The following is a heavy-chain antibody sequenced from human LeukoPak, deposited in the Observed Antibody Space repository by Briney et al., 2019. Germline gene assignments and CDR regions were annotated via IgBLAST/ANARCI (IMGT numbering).Heavy chain of an antibody. V-gene: IGHV1-24*01. CDR3: ARGPVLMVRGLDV. CDR2: FDPEDGET. Sequence: GASVKVSCKVSGYTLTELSMHWVRQAPGKGLEWMGGFDPEDGETIYAQKFQGRVTMTGDTSTDTAYMELSSLRSEDTAVYYCARGPVLMVRGLDVWGKGTTVTISS. J-gene: IGHJ6*04. D-gene: IGHD3-10*01. CDR1: GYTLTELS.